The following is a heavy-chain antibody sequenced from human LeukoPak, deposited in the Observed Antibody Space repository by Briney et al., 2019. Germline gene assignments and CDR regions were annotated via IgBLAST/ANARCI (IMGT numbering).Heavy chain of an antibody. D-gene: IGHD6-13*01. CDR1: GGSISRYY. Sequence: SETLSLTCTVSGGSISRYYCSWVRRTAGKRLEWIGRIYSTGSTNYNPSLKSRVTMSVDTSKNQFSLRLRSVTAVDTAVYYCARQIASAGTAGFDFWGQGALVTVSS. J-gene: IGHJ4*02. CDR2: IYSTGST. V-gene: IGHV4-4*07. CDR3: ARQIASAGTAGFDF.